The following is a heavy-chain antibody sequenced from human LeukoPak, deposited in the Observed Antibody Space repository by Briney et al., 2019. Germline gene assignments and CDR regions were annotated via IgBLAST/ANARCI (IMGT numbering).Heavy chain of an antibody. D-gene: IGHD2-15*01. V-gene: IGHV1-18*01. CDR1: GYTFTSYG. Sequence: GASVKVSCKASGYTFTSYGISWVRQAPGQGLEWMGWISAYNGNTNYAQKLQGRVTMTTDTSTSTAYMELRSLRSDDTAVYYCASPYCSGGSCYSYYFDYWGQGTLVTVSS. CDR2: ISAYNGNT. CDR3: ASPYCSGGSCYSYYFDY. J-gene: IGHJ4*02.